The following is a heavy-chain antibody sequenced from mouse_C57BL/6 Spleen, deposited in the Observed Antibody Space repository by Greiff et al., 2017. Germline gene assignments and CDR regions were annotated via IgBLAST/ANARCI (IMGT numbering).Heavy chain of an antibody. D-gene: IGHD2-4*01. CDR3: VRDYDGGYFDY. CDR2: IRSKSNTYAT. J-gene: IGHJ2*01. Sequence: EVMLVESGGGLVQPKGSLKLSCAASGFSFNTYALNWVRQAPGKGLEWVARIRSKSNTYATYYADTVKDRFTISRDDSESMLYLQMNNLKTEDTALYYCVRDYDGGYFDYWGQGTTLTVSS. CDR1: GFSFNTYA. V-gene: IGHV10-1*01.